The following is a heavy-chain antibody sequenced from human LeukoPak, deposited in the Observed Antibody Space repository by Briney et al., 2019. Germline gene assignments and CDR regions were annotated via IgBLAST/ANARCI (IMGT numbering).Heavy chain of an antibody. CDR3: ARGGGSYPPLFDY. CDR1: GGTFSSYA. CDR2: IIPILGIA. J-gene: IGHJ4*02. D-gene: IGHD1-26*01. V-gene: IGHV1-69*04. Sequence: GSSVTVSCKASGGTFSSYAISWVRQAPGQGLEWMGRIIPILGIANYAQKFQGRVTMTRDTSTSTVYMELSSLRSEDTAVYYCARGGGSYPPLFDYWGQGTLVTVSS.